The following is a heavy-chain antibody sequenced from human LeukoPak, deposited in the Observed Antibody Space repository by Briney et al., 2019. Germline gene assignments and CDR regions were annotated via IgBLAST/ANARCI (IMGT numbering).Heavy chain of an antibody. V-gene: IGHV5-51*01. CDR1: GYNFLSYW. CDR3: ARRPWLHQRFNVFDV. D-gene: IGHD5-24*01. Sequence: GEPLKIFCKASGYNFLSYWFGWVRQKPGTGREWMGTIYPSDSDTTYHPSFEGQVTISADSSIRTASLQWSSLKASDTAIYYCARRPWLHQRFNVFDVWGPGTMVIVSS. CDR2: IYPSDSDT. J-gene: IGHJ3*01.